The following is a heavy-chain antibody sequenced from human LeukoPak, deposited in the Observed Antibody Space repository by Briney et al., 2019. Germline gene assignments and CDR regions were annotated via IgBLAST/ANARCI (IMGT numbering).Heavy chain of an antibody. D-gene: IGHD3-9*01. CDR2: IVFGSGNT. V-gene: IGHV1-58*02. J-gene: IGHJ4*02. Sequence: SVKVSCKASGFTFTSSAMQWVRQARGKRLEWIGWIVFGSGNTNYAQKYQERVTITRDMSTSTAYMELSSLRSENAAVYYWARTGQYYDILTGYYTDYWGQGTLVTVSS. CDR3: ARTGQYYDILTGYYTDY. CDR1: GFTFTSSA.